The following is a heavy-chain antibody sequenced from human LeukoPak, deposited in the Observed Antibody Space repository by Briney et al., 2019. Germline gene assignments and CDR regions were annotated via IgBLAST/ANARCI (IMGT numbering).Heavy chain of an antibody. CDR2: IIPIFGTA. J-gene: IGHJ4*02. CDR1: GGTFSSYA. CDR3: ASDREGTTSVY. V-gene: IGHV1-69*13. Sequence: ASVKASCKASGGTFSSYAISWVRQAPGQGLEWMGGIIPIFGTANYAQKFQGRVTITADESTSTAYMELSSLRSEDTAVYYCASDREGTTSVYWGQGTLVTVSS. D-gene: IGHD1-7*01.